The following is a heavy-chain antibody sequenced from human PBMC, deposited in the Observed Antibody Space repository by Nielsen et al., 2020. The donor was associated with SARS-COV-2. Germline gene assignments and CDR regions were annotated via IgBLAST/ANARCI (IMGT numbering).Heavy chain of an antibody. CDR3: ARHSNYYGSGTMSGWFDP. Sequence: GESLKISCKGSGYSFTSYWISWVRQMPGKGPEWMGRIDPSDSYINYSPSFQGHVTISADKSISTAYLQWSSLKASDTAMYYCARHSNYYGSGTMSGWFDPWGQGTLVTVSS. V-gene: IGHV5-10-1*01. CDR1: GYSFTSYW. J-gene: IGHJ5*02. D-gene: IGHD3-10*01. CDR2: IDPSDSYI.